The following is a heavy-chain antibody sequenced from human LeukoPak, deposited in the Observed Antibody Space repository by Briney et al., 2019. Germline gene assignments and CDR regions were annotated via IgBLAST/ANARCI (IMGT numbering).Heavy chain of an antibody. CDR1: GFTFCTHS. CDR2: ISSESAYI. D-gene: IGHD6-19*01. Sequence: GGSLRLSCAASGFTFCTHSMNWVRHAPGKGLEWGSAISSESAYIYYADSVKGRFTISRDNATNSLYLQMSSLRAEDTAVYYCARDRSPSIAVGGTGDYWGEGTLVTVSS. J-gene: IGHJ4*02. CDR3: ARDRSPSIAVGGTGDY. V-gene: IGHV3-21*01.